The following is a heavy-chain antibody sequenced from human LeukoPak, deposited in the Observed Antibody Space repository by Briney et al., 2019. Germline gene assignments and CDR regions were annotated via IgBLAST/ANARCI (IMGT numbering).Heavy chain of an antibody. V-gene: IGHV3-21*01. Sequence: GGSLRLSCAASGFTFSSYSMNWVRQAPGKGLEWVSSISSSSSYIYYADSVKGRFTISRDNAKNSLYLQMSSLRAEDTAVYYCARDSMVRGDLFYYMDVWGKGTTVTVSS. CDR3: ARDSMVRGDLFYYMDV. J-gene: IGHJ6*03. CDR2: ISSSSSYI. D-gene: IGHD3-10*01. CDR1: GFTFSSYS.